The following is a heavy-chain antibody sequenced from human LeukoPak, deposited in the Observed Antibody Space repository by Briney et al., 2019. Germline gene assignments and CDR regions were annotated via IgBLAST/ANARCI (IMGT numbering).Heavy chain of an antibody. Sequence: ASVKVSCKASGYTFTSYDINWVRQATGQGLEWMGWMNPNSGNTGYAQKFQGRVTMTRNTSISTAYMELSSLRSEDTAVYYCATDIGSYSSSYYWGQGTLVTVSS. CDR1: GYTFTSYD. CDR2: MNPNSGNT. J-gene: IGHJ4*02. D-gene: IGHD6-6*01. V-gene: IGHV1-8*01. CDR3: ATDIGSYSSSYY.